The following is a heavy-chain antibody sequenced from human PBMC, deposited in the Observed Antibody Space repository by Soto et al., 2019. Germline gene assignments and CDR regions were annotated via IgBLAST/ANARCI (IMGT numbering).Heavy chain of an antibody. Sequence: QVQLQQWGAGPLRPLETLSLTCGVSGGSFSGYYWAWIRQSPGKGLEWMGEINDRGSINYNPSLKSRVSISGDTSKNHYSLNLGSVTAADTAVYYCARESYDILTGPPWVWYFDLWGRGTLVTVSS. J-gene: IGHJ2*01. CDR3: ARESYDILTGPPWVWYFDL. CDR1: GGSFSGYY. D-gene: IGHD3-9*01. V-gene: IGHV4-34*01. CDR2: INDRGSI.